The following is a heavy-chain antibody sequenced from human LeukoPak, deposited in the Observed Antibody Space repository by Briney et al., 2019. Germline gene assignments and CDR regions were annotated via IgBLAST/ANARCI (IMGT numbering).Heavy chain of an antibody. CDR3: ARDGVVTPYYFQH. D-gene: IGHD3-3*01. Sequence: ASVNVSCETSGYIFTSYGISWVRQAPGQGLEWMGWISGYSGDPNYAQKLQGRVTMTTDTSTSTAYMELRSLRSDDTAVYYCARDGVVTPYYFQHWGEGTPVTVSS. V-gene: IGHV1-18*01. CDR1: GYIFTSYG. CDR2: ISGYSGDP. J-gene: IGHJ4*02.